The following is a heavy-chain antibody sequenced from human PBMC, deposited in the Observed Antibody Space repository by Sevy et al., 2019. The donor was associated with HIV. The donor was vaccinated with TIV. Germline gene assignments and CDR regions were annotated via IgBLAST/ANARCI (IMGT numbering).Heavy chain of an antibody. J-gene: IGHJ4*02. CDR2: MNPNSGDT. CDR1: GYTFTRYE. CDR3: ARAIGTTVDTPVDY. V-gene: IGHV1-8*01. D-gene: IGHD5-18*01. Sequence: ASVKVSCKASGYTFTRYEINWVRQATGQGLEWMGWMNPNSGDTGSVQKFQGRVTMTRNTSISTAYMELRSLRSDDTAVYYCARAIGTTVDTPVDYWGQGTLVTVSS.